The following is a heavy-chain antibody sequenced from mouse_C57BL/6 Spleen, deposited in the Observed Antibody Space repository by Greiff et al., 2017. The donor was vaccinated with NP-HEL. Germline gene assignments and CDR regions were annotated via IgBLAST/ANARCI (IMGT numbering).Heavy chain of an antibody. Sequence: VQLQQPGAELVRPGTSVKLSCKASGYTFTSYWMHWVKQRPGQGLEWIGVIDPSDSYTNYNQKFKGKATLTVDTSSSTAYMQLSSLTSEDSAVYYCARYLGRGAMDYWGQGTSVTVSS. CDR1: GYTFTSYW. CDR3: ARYLGRGAMDY. D-gene: IGHD4-1*01. CDR2: IDPSDSYT. V-gene: IGHV1-59*01. J-gene: IGHJ4*01.